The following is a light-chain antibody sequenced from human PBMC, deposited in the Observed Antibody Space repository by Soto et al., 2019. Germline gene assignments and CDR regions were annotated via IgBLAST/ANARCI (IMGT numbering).Light chain of an antibody. J-gene: IGKJ5*01. CDR2: AAS. CDR1: QGISSD. CDR3: QLLNSYPIT. V-gene: IGKV1-9*01. Sequence: DIQLTQSPSFLSASVVDRVTITCRASQGISSDLAWYQQKPGKAPKLLIYAASTLQSEVPSWFSGSGSGTEFPLTISSLQPEDFATYYCQLLNSYPITFGQGTRLEIK.